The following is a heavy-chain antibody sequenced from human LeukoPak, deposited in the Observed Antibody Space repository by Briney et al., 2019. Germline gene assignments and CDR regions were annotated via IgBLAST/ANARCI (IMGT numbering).Heavy chain of an antibody. D-gene: IGHD3-3*01. Sequence: PGRSLRLSCAASGFTFSSFAMHCVRQAPGKGLEWVAVISYDGSNKYYADSVKGRFTISRDNSKNTLYLQMNSLRAEDTAVYYCARGFLEWLLSYGMDVWGQGTTVTVSS. J-gene: IGHJ6*02. V-gene: IGHV3-30-3*01. CDR3: ARGFLEWLLSYGMDV. CDR1: GFTFSSFA. CDR2: ISYDGSNK.